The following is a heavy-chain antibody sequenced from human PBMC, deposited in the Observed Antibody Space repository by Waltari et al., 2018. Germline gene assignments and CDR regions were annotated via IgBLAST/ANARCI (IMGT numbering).Heavy chain of an antibody. CDR1: GYTLTELS. D-gene: IGHD6-6*01. CDR2: CDPDEGAN. V-gene: IGHV1-24*01. Sequence: QVQLVQSGAAVKKPGASVKVSFKVSGYTLTELSIHWVRQSPGKGLEWRGDCDPDEGANNKEKKIKGRVTMTKDPSTDAADMELSSRSSEDTAVYSCATWGGGRYSSSPDFDNWGQGTLVTVSS. J-gene: IGHJ4*02. CDR3: ATWGGGRYSSSPDFDN.